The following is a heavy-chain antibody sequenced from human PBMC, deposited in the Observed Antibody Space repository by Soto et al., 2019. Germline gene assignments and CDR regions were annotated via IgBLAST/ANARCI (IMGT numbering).Heavy chain of an antibody. J-gene: IGHJ4*02. D-gene: IGHD3-10*01. V-gene: IGHV4-34*01. CDR1: GGSFSGYT. CDR2: INAAGSA. Sequence: QVQLQQWGAGLLKPSETLSLTCTVYGGSFSGYTWTWIRQSPGKGLEWIGQINAAGSANYNPSLKRRVSISVGTSNNEFFLDLISVTAADTALYYCARGLCSGTSYSGGWYVLDYWGQGTLVTVSS. CDR3: ARGLCSGTSYSGGWYVLDY.